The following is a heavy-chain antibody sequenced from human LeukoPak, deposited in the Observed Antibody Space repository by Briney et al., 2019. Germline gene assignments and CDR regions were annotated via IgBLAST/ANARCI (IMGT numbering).Heavy chain of an antibody. V-gene: IGHV3-48*01. CDR2: ITSSSSTI. CDR3: AKPEIIAAAGLFDP. CDR1: GFTFSSYS. D-gene: IGHD6-13*01. Sequence: GGSLRLSCAASGFTFSSYSMNWVRQAPGKGLEWVSCITSSSSTIYYADSVKGRFTISRDNSKNTLYLQMNSLRAEDTAVYYCAKPEIIAAAGLFDPWGQGTLVTVSS. J-gene: IGHJ5*02.